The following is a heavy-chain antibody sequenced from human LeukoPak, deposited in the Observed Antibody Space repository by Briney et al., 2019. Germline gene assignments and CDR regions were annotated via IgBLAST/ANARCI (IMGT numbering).Heavy chain of an antibody. D-gene: IGHD7-27*01. CDR1: GFTFSTYW. CDR2: IKKDGSEI. J-gene: IGHJ4*02. Sequence: PGGSLRLSCAASGFTFSTYWMSWVRQAPGKGLEWVANIKKDGSEINYVDSVKGRFTISRDNAENSLYLQMNSLRVEDTAVYYCASFIWGGPFDYWGQGTLVTVSS. V-gene: IGHV3-7*01. CDR3: ASFIWGGPFDY.